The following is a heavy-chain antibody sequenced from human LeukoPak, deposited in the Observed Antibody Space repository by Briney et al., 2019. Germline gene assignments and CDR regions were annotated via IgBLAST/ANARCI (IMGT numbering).Heavy chain of an antibody. CDR3: ARGVDCSRRLNWFDP. D-gene: IGHD2-21*02. CDR1: GGSFSGYY. J-gene: IGHJ5*02. Sequence: PSETLSLTCAVYGGSFSGYYWSWIRQPPGKGLEWIWEINHRGSTNYNPSLKSRVTISVDTSKNQFSLKLSSVIAADTAVYYCARGVDCSRRLNWFDPWGQGTLVTVSS. CDR2: INHRGST. V-gene: IGHV4-34*01.